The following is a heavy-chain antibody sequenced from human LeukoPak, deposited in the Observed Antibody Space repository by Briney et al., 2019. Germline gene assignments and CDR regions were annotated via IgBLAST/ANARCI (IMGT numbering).Heavy chain of an antibody. D-gene: IGHD2-21*02. V-gene: IGHV4-59*08. CDR2: VYSTGST. CDR1: GGSISSYY. J-gene: IGHJ3*02. Sequence: ETLSLTCTVSGGSISSYYWNWIRQPPGKGLEWIGYVYSTGSTNYNPSLKSRVTISLDTSKNQFSLKLSSVTAADTAVYYCARRSVVTAINFDAFDIWGQGTMVTVSS. CDR3: ARRSVVTAINFDAFDI.